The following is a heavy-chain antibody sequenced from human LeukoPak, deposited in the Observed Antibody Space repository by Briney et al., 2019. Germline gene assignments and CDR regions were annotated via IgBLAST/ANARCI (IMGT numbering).Heavy chain of an antibody. CDR1: GFTFSGSA. CDR2: IRSKANSYAT. V-gene: IGHV3-73*01. CDR3: TRHEGYTAMATFDY. J-gene: IGHJ4*02. Sequence: GGSLRLSCAAPGFTFSGSAMHWVPQASGKGLEWVGRIRSKANSYATAYAASVEGRSTISRDDSKNTAYLQMNSLKTEDTAVYYCTRHEGYTAMATFDYWGQGTLVTVSS. D-gene: IGHD5-18*01.